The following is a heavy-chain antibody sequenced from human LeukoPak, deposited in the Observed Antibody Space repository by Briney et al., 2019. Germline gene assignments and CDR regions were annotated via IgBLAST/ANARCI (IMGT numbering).Heavy chain of an antibody. D-gene: IGHD6-6*01. CDR1: GGPISSYY. J-gene: IGHJ6*03. V-gene: IGHV4-4*07. CDR2: IYTSGST. Sequence: SETLSLTCTVSGGPISSYYWSWIRQPAGKGLERIGRIYTSGSTNYNPSLKSRVTMSVDTSKNQFSLKLSSVTAADTAVYYCARGGRIAARQVGYYYYYYMDVWGKGTTVTVSS. CDR3: ARGGRIAARQVGYYYYYYMDV.